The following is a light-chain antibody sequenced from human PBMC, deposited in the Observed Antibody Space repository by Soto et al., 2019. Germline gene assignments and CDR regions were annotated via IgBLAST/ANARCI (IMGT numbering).Light chain of an antibody. V-gene: IGKV3-20*01. CDR1: QSVSSNY. CDR3: QHYGRSAYT. J-gene: IGKJ2*01. CDR2: GAS. Sequence: EIMLTQSPGTLSLYPGERATLSCRASQSVSSNYLAWYQQKPGQAPRLLIYGASSRATGIPDRFSGSGSGTDFTLTISRLEPEDFAVYYCQHYGRSAYTFGQGTTLEIK.